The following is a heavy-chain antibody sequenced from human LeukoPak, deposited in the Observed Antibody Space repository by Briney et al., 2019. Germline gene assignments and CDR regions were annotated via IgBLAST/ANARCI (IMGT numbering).Heavy chain of an antibody. D-gene: IGHD5-24*01. V-gene: IGHV4-30-4*01. CDR3: ARGNGYNLGTFDY. J-gene: IGHJ4*02. CDR2: IYFTGTA. CDR1: VGSIDNGDYY. Sequence: SETLSLTCTVSVGSIDNGDYYWSWIRQPPGKGLEWIAYIYFTGTAYYSPSLKSRVFISIDTSTSRFSLRVTSVTAADTAIYYCARGNGYNLGTFDYWGQGALVTVSS.